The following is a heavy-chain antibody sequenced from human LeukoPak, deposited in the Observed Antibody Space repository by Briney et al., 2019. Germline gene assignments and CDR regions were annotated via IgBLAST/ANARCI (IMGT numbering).Heavy chain of an antibody. D-gene: IGHD3-3*02. Sequence: SETLSLTCTVSGGSISSYYWSWVRQPPGKGLEWVGYMYMSGSAYYNLSLKSRVTISVDTSKNQFSLKLSSVTAADTAVYYCARHMHFWSKPYFDLWGRGTLVTVSS. V-gene: IGHV4-4*09. J-gene: IGHJ2*01. CDR2: MYMSGSA. CDR3: ARHMHFWSKPYFDL. CDR1: GGSISSYY.